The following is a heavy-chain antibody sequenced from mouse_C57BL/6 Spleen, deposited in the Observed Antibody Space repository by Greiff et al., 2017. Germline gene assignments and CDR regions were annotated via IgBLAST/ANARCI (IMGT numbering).Heavy chain of an antibody. J-gene: IGHJ3*01. CDR3: ARRGPPNPYAY. V-gene: IGHV1-64*01. CDR1: GYTFTSYW. Sequence: QVQLQQPGAELVKPGASVKLSCKASGYTFTSYWMHWVKQRPGQGLEWIGMIHPNSGSTNYNEKFKSKATLTVDTSSSTAYMQLSSLTSEDSAVYDCARRGPPNPYAYWGQGTLVTVSA. CDR2: IHPNSGST.